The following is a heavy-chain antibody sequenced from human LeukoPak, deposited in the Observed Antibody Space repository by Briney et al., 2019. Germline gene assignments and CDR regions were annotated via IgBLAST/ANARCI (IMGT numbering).Heavy chain of an antibody. J-gene: IGHJ5*02. V-gene: IGHV5-51*01. Sequence: GESLQITCKGSGYRFNNYWIAWVRQVPGKGLEGMEITYLGDSDPRYSPSFQGQVTIAADKSINTAYVQWSSLKAPDTAMYYCARHREGYSSNWSWFDPWGQGTLVTVSS. D-gene: IGHD6-13*01. CDR2: TYLGDSDP. CDR1: GYRFNNYW. CDR3: ARHREGYSSNWSWFDP.